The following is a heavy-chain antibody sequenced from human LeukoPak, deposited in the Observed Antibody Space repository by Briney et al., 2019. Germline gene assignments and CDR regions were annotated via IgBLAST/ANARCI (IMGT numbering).Heavy chain of an antibody. J-gene: IGHJ6*03. CDR1: GYIFTNYG. V-gene: IGHV1-18*01. D-gene: IGHD3-22*01. CDR2: ISAYNGNT. Sequence: ASVKVSCKTSGYIFTNYGISWVRQAPGQGLEWMGWISAYNGNTNYAQKLQGRVTMTTDTSTSTAYMELRSLRSDDTAVYYCARDLGYDSSWRAYYYYYYMDVWGKGTTVTVSS. CDR3: ARDLGYDSSWRAYYYYYYMDV.